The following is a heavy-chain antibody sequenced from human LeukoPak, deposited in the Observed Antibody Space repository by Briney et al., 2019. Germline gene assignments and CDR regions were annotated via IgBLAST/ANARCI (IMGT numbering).Heavy chain of an antibody. Sequence: GGSLRLSCAASGLTFSSYAMSWVRQAPGKGLEWVSAISGSGGSTYYADSVKGRFTISRDNAKNSLYLQMNSLRAEDTAVYYCARSYYGSGTSYGMDVWGQGTTVTVSS. CDR1: GLTFSSYA. D-gene: IGHD3-10*01. V-gene: IGHV3-23*01. CDR3: ARSYYGSGTSYGMDV. CDR2: ISGSGGST. J-gene: IGHJ6*02.